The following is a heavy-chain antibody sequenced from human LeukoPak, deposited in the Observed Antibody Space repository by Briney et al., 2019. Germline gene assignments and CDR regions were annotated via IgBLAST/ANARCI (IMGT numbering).Heavy chain of an antibody. J-gene: IGHJ4*02. CDR2: IYSGGST. CDR3: ANGMFGDGYII. Sequence: PGGSLRLSCAASGFTVSSNYMSWVRQAPGKGLEWVSVIYSGGSTYYADSVKGRFTISRDNAKNSLYLQMNSLRAEDTAVYYCANGMFGDGYIIWGQGTLVTVSS. CDR1: GFTVSSNY. V-gene: IGHV3-53*01. D-gene: IGHD5-24*01.